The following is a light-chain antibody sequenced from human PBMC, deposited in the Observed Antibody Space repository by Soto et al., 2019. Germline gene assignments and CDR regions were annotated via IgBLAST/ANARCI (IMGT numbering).Light chain of an antibody. Sequence: EIVLTQSPATLSLSPGERATLSCRASQSVSSNLAWYQQKPGQAPRLLIYDASTRATGILARFSGSGSGTDFTLTISSLEPEDFAVYYCQQRSNWPAFGQGTRLEIK. CDR3: QQRSNWPA. CDR2: DAS. V-gene: IGKV3-11*01. CDR1: QSVSSN. J-gene: IGKJ5*01.